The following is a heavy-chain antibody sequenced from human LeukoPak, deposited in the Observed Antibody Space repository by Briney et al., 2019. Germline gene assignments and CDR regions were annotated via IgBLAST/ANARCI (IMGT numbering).Heavy chain of an antibody. V-gene: IGHV1-58*02. CDR1: GFTFTSSA. Sequence: SVKVSCKASGFTFTSSAMQWVRQARGQRLEWIGWIVVGSGNTNYGQKFQERVTITRDMSTSTAYMELSSLRSEDAAVYYCAADVLSDIVATGLDYWGQGTLVTVSS. CDR3: AADVLSDIVATGLDY. CDR2: IVVGSGNT. D-gene: IGHD5-12*01. J-gene: IGHJ4*02.